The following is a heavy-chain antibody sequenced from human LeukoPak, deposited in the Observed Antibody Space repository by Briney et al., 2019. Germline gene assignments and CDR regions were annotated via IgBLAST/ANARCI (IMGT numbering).Heavy chain of an antibody. J-gene: IGHJ4*02. CDR1: GFTFSSYA. CDR2: ISGSGGST. V-gene: IGHV3-23*01. D-gene: IGHD3-22*01. Sequence: GGSLRLSCAASGFTFSSYAMSWVRQAPGKGLEWVSAISGSGGSTYYADSVKGRFTISRDNSKNTLYLQMNSLRAEDTAVYYCAKDLKHYYDSSGYWDYWGQGTLVTVSP. CDR3: AKDLKHYYDSSGYWDY.